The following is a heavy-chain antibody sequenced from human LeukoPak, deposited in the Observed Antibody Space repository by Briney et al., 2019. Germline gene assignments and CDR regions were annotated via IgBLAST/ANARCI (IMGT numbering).Heavy chain of an antibody. Sequence: SETLSLTCTVSGGSISSGGYYWSWIRQHPGKGLEWIGYIYYSGSTYYNPSLKSRVTISVDTSKNQFSLKLSSVTAADTAVYYCARDHVKSTGMDVWGQGTTVTVSS. CDR1: GGSISSGGYY. CDR3: ARDHVKSTGMDV. V-gene: IGHV4-31*03. J-gene: IGHJ6*02. CDR2: IYYSGST.